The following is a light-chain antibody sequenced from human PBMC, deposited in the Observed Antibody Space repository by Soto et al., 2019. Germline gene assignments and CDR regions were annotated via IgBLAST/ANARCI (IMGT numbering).Light chain of an antibody. J-gene: IGKJ1*01. CDR2: APS. CDR3: HQYGSSITWT. CDR1: QSVTSNY. Sequence: EVVLTQSPGTVSLSPGERATLSCRASQSVTSNYLAWYQQKPGQAPRLLIYAPSSRATGIPDRFSGSGSGTDFTLSISRLEPEDFAVSYCHQYGSSITWTFGQGTKVEIK. V-gene: IGKV3-20*01.